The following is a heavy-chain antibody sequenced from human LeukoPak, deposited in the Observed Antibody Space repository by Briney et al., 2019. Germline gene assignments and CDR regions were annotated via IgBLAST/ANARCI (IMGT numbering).Heavy chain of an antibody. J-gene: IGHJ5*02. CDR1: GYSFTNFW. V-gene: IGHV5-51*01. Sequence: GESLEISCKGPGYSFTNFWIGWVRQIPGTGLEGMGIMYPGDSDTRYSPSFQGQVTISADKSISTAYLQWSSLKASDTAMYYCARPYGSGSWWFDPWGQGTLVTVSS. CDR3: ARPYGSGSWWFDP. D-gene: IGHD3-10*01. CDR2: MYPGDSDT.